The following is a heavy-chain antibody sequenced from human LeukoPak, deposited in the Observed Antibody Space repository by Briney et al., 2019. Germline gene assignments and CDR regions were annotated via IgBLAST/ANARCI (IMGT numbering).Heavy chain of an antibody. CDR1: GFTFSDYY. J-gene: IGHJ4*02. CDR2: ISSSGSTI. V-gene: IGHV3-11*04. CDR3: ARDREESSGYYWLLYYFDY. D-gene: IGHD3-22*01. Sequence: PGGSLRLSCAASGFTFSDYYMSWIRQAPGKGLEWVSYISSSGSTIYYADSVKGRFTISRDNAKNSLYLQMNSLRAEDTAVYYCARDREESSGYYWLLYYFDYWGQGTLVTVSS.